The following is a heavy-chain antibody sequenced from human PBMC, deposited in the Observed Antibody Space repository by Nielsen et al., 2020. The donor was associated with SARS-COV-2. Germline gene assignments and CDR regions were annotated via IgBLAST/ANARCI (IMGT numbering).Heavy chain of an antibody. CDR3: ARDRYGDYGTGFDY. J-gene: IGHJ4*02. CDR1: GGSISSGSYY. CDR2: IYYSGST. D-gene: IGHD4-17*01. Sequence: SETLSLTCTVSGGSISSGSYYWSWIRQPPGKGLEWIGYIYYSGSTNYNPSLKSRVTISVDTSKNQFSLKLSSVTAADTAVYYCARDRYGDYGTGFDYWGQGTLVTVSS. V-gene: IGHV4-61*01.